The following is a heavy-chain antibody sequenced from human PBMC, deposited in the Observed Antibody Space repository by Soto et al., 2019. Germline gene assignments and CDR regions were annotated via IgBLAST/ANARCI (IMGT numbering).Heavy chain of an antibody. CDR2: MKQDGSEK. J-gene: IGHJ4*02. CDR3: ASALRGYGGYAFDY. V-gene: IGHV3-7*01. Sequence: EVQLVASGGGLVQPGGSLRLSCAASGFTFNTYWMTWVRQTPGKGLEWVANMKQDGSEKYSVDSVKGRFTISRDNAKNSLYLQMNSLRAEGTAVYYCASALRGYGGYAFDYWGQGTLVTVSS. CDR1: GFTFNTYW. D-gene: IGHD5-12*01.